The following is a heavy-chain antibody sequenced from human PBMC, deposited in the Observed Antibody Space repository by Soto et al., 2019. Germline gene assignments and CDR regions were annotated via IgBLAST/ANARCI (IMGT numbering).Heavy chain of an antibody. J-gene: IGHJ4*02. CDR2: ISYYGSNK. D-gene: IGHD3-22*01. V-gene: IGHV3-30*18. CDR1: GFTFSSYG. CDR3: AKDLSYYDSSGYPDY. Sequence: QVQLVESGGGVVQPGRSLRLSCAASGFTFSSYGMHWVRQAPGKGLEWVAVISYYGSNKYYADSVKGRFTISRDNSKNTLYLQMNSLRAEDTAVYYCAKDLSYYDSSGYPDYWGQGTLVTVSS.